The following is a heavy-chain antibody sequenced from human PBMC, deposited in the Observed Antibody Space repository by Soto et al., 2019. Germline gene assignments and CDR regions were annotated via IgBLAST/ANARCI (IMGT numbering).Heavy chain of an antibody. V-gene: IGHV3-13*01. CDR1: GFTFSSYD. Sequence: GGSLRLSCAASGFTFSSYDMHWVRQATGKGLEWVSAIGTAGDTYYPGSVKGRFTISRENAKNSLYLQMNSLRAGDTAVYYCARGKLAAAGPYYYYGMDVWGQGTTVTVSS. D-gene: IGHD6-13*01. CDR2: IGTAGDT. J-gene: IGHJ6*02. CDR3: ARGKLAAAGPYYYYGMDV.